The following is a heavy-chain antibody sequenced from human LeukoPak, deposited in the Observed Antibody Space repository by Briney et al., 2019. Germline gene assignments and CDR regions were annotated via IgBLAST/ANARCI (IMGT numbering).Heavy chain of an antibody. D-gene: IGHD5-24*01. J-gene: IGHJ4*02. CDR2: IKQDGSEK. Sequence: GGSLRLSCAASGFTLSSYWMSWVRQAPGKGLEWVANIKQDGSEKYYVDSVKGRFTISRDNAKNSLYLQMNRLRADDTAVYYCARGERWLLPPTDYWGQGTLVTVSS. V-gene: IGHV3-7*01. CDR1: GFTLSSYW. CDR3: ARGERWLLPPTDY.